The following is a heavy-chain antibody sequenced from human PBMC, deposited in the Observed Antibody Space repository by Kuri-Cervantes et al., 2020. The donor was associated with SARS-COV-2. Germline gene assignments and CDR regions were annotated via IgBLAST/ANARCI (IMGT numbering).Heavy chain of an antibody. CDR2: ISSSSSYI. V-gene: IGHV3-21*01. D-gene: IGHD2-21*01. CDR1: GFAFDDYA. CDR3: ARVAGEGPIYYYYMDV. J-gene: IGHJ6*03. Sequence: GGSLRLSCAASGFAFDDYAMRWVRQAPGKGLEWVSSISSSSSYIYYADSVKGRFTISRDNAKNSLYLQMNSLRGEDTAVYYCARVAGEGPIYYYYMDVWGKGTTVTVSS.